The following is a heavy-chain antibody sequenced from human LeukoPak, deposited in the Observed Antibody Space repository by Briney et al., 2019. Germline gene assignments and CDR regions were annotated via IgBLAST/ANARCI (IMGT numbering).Heavy chain of an antibody. D-gene: IGHD6-13*01. CDR2: INHSGST. CDR3: ARDSIPGYSSSWYDY. J-gene: IGHJ4*02. V-gene: IGHV4-34*01. CDR1: GGSFSGYY. Sequence: PSETLSLTCAVYGGSFSGYYWSWIRQPPGKGLEWIGEINHSGSTNYNPSLKSRVTISVDTSKNQFSLKLSSVTAADTAVYYCARDSIPGYSSSWYDYWGQGTLVTVSS.